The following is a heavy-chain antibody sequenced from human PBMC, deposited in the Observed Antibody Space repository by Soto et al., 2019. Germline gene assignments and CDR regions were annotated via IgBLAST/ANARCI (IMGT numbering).Heavy chain of an antibody. D-gene: IGHD2-21*02. J-gene: IGHJ4*02. Sequence: GGSLRLSCAASGFTFSSYAMHWVRQAPGKGLEWAAVISYDGSNKYYADSVKGRFTIARDNSKNTLYLQMNSLRAEDTAVYYCAKDQNPGGGDGIVGYFDYWGQGTLVTVSS. V-gene: IGHV3-30-3*02. CDR3: AKDQNPGGGDGIVGYFDY. CDR1: GFTFSSYA. CDR2: ISYDGSNK.